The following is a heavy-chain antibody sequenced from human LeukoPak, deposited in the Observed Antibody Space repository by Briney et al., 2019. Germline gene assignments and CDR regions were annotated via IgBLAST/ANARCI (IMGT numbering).Heavy chain of an antibody. CDR3: ARRLPYTTYSTGRRPNWFDP. Sequence: PSETLSLTCTVSGGSISSSSYYWGWIRQPPGKGLEWIGSIYYSGSTYYNPSLKSRVTISVDTSKNQFSLKLSSVTAADTAVYYCARRLPYTTYSTGRRPNWFDPWGQGTLVTVSS. CDR2: IYYSGST. J-gene: IGHJ5*02. D-gene: IGHD6-13*01. CDR1: GGSISSSSYY. V-gene: IGHV4-39*07.